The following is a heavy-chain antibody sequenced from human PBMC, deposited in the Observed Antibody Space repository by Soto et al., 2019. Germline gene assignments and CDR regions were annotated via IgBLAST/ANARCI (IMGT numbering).Heavy chain of an antibody. CDR3: ARGLKMYSSSSKCLDV. Sequence: PSETLSLTCAVYGGSISSGRYYWSWIRQPPGMGLEWIGEMSHSGGTHFNPSLKSRVTISVDTSKNQFSLKLSSVTAADTAVYYCARGLKMYSSSSKCLDVWGQGTTVTVSS. D-gene: IGHD6-6*01. J-gene: IGHJ6*02. CDR1: GGSISSGRYY. V-gene: IGHV4-34*01. CDR2: MSHSGGT.